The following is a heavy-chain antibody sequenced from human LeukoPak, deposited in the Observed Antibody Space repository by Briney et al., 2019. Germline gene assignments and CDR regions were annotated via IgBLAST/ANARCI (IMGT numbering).Heavy chain of an antibody. D-gene: IGHD3-9*01. CDR3: ARDSPVRYFDWSLPEGDHYYGMDV. CDR1: GYTFTSYG. CDR2: ISAYNGNT. J-gene: IGHJ6*04. V-gene: IGHV1-18*04. Sequence: ASVKVSCKASGYTFTSYGITWVRQAPGQGLEWMGWISAYNGNTNYAQNLQGRVTMTTDTSTSTAYMELRSLRSDDTAVYYCARDSPVRYFDWSLPEGDHYYGMDVWGKGTTVTDSS.